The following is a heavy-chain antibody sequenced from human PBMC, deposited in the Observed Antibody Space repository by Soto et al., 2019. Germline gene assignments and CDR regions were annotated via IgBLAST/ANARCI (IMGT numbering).Heavy chain of an antibody. D-gene: IGHD3-3*01. Sequence: SETLSLTCAVSGGSISSGGYYWSWIRQHPGKGLEWIGYIYYSGSTYYNPSLKSRVTISVDTSKNQFSLKLSSVTAADTAVYYCARIIGSGYYTRHDAFDIWGQGTMVTVSS. J-gene: IGHJ3*02. CDR2: IYYSGST. V-gene: IGHV4-31*11. CDR3: ARIIGSGYYTRHDAFDI. CDR1: GGSISSGGYY.